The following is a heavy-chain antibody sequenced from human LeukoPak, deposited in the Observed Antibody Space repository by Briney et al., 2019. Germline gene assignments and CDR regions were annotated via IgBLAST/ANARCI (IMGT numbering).Heavy chain of an antibody. CDR2: ISSSSSTI. D-gene: IGHD4-17*01. J-gene: IGHJ4*02. V-gene: IGHV3-48*01. Sequence: GGSLRLSCTASGFTFGDYAMSWVRQAPGKGLEWVSYISSSSSTIYYADSVKGRFTISRDNAKNSLYLQMNSLRAEDTAVYYCAREQYGDYVGNYFDYWGQGTLVTVSS. CDR3: AREQYGDYVGNYFDY. CDR1: GFTFGDYA.